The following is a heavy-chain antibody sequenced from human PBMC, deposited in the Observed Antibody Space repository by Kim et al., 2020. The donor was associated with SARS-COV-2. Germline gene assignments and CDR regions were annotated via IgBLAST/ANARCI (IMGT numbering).Heavy chain of an antibody. J-gene: IGHJ3*02. CDR1: GFTFSSYA. Sequence: GGSLRLSCAASGFTFSSYAMSWVRQAPGKGLEWVSAISGSGCSTYYADSVKGRFTISRDTSKNTLYLQMNSLRAEDTAVYYCAKDPQYYYDGSGPWGAFDIWGQGTMVTVSS. CDR2: ISGSGCST. V-gene: IGHV3-23*01. CDR3: AKDPQYYYDGSGPWGAFDI. D-gene: IGHD3-22*01.